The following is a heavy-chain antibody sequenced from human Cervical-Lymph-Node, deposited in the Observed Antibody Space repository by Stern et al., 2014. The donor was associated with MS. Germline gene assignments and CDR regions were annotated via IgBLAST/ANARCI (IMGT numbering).Heavy chain of an antibody. CDR2: ITSRGSAI. V-gene: IGHV3-11*01. J-gene: IGHJ4*02. Sequence: VQLLESGGGLVKPGGSLRLSCAASGFTFSDYYMAWIRQAPGKGLEWISYITSRGSAIYYADSVKGRFTNSRDNTKNSVSLQMNSLRGDDTAVYYCARTVEQWLVGPFDCWGQGALVTVSS. D-gene: IGHD6-19*01. CDR1: GFTFSDYY. CDR3: ARTVEQWLVGPFDC.